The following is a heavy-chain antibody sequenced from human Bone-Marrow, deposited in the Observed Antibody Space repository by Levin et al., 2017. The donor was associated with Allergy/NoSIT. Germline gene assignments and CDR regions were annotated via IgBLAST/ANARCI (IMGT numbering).Heavy chain of an antibody. Sequence: GESLKISCSASGFIFGSYYMHWARQAPGKGLEWVSVIAYDGSSKYYADSVRGRFTISRDNPKSMVYLHMNSLRPEDTAVYYCAKAAYSQEKYEYYYFGMDVWGQGTAVTVSS. J-gene: IGHJ6*02. CDR3: AKAAYSQEKYEYYYFGMDV. V-gene: IGHV3-30*18. D-gene: IGHD5-12*01. CDR1: GFIFGSYY. CDR2: IAYDGSSK.